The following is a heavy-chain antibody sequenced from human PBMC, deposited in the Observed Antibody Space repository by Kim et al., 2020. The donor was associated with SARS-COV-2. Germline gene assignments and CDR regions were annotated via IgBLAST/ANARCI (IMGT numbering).Heavy chain of an antibody. V-gene: IGHV4-34*01. CDR3: ARRSIGIKDWFDP. Sequence: YNPALKIRVTVSADTSKNQSSLKLSFVTAADTAVYYCARRSIGIKDWFDPWGQGTLVTVSS. J-gene: IGHJ5*02.